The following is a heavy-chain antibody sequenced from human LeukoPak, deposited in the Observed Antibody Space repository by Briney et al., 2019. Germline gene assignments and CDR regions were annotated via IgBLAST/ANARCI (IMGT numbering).Heavy chain of an antibody. D-gene: IGHD4-17*01. CDR1: GLSVTSNA. CDR3: ATLYHDHGAY. CDR2: ITSDGAT. V-gene: IGHV3-23*01. Sequence: RGSLRLSSAPSGLSVTSNAMNWVRQAPGKGLEWVSAITSDGATLYGGSVKGRFAISRDNSRNTLYLQMNNLRAEDTALYYCATLYHDHGAYWGQGTLVTVSS. J-gene: IGHJ4*02.